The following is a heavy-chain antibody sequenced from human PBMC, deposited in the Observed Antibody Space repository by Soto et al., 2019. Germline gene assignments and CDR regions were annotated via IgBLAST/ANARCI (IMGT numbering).Heavy chain of an antibody. CDR3: AMPPGAISDRISGYSF. J-gene: IGHJ4*02. CDR2: ISNSGRA. V-gene: IGHV4-39*02. CDR1: GSSISRDNYF. Sequence: QLQLQESGPGLVKPSETLSLTCSVSGSSISRDNYFWGWIRQPPGKGLEWIGTISNSGRAYYNPSLKSRVTCSVDLSINYFSPTLATGPASDTVGYYLAMPPGAISDRISGYSFWGQGALVTVSS. D-gene: IGHD3-22*01.